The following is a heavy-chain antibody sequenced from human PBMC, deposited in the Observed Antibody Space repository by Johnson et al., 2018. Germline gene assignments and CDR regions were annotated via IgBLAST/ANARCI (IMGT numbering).Heavy chain of an antibody. CDR2: IKSKTDAGTT. D-gene: IGHD3-10*01. V-gene: IGHV3-15*01. CDR3: TTEGLWFGEGFDI. J-gene: IGHJ3*02. Sequence: VQLVQSGGGVVQPGRSLRLSCAASGFTFSSYGMHWVRQAPGKGLEWVGRIKSKTDAGTTDYAAPGKGRFTISRDDSKNTLYLQMNSLKTEDTDVYYCTTEGLWFGEGFDIWGRGTMVTVSS. CDR1: GFTFSSYG.